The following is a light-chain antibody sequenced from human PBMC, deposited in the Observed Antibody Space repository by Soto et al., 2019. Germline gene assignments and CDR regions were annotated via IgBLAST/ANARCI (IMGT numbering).Light chain of an antibody. CDR1: QTISSN. CDR2: GAS. V-gene: IGKV3-15*01. J-gene: IGKJ4*01. Sequence: EVVMTQSPATLSASPGERATLSCRASQTISSNVAWYPQKPGQAPRLLIYGASTRATGIPARFSGSGSGTEFTLTSSSLQSKDFAVYYWQQYNDYPPLTFGGGTKVVIK. CDR3: QQYNDYPPLT.